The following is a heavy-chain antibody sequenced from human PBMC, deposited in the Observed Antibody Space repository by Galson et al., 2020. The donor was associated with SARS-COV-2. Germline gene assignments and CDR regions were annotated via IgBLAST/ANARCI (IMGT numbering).Heavy chain of an antibody. J-gene: IGHJ6*03. Sequence: GESLKISCAASGFTFRSFALTWVRQAPGKGLEWVSAISGSGADTYFADSVKGRFTVSRDNSKNMLYLEMNSLRAEDTAIYYCATGPSSQVVNFYYYYMDLWGNGTTVTVSS. CDR1: GFTFRSFA. CDR2: ISGSGADT. V-gene: IGHV3-23*01. D-gene: IGHD3-22*01. CDR3: ATGPSSQVVNFYYYYMDL.